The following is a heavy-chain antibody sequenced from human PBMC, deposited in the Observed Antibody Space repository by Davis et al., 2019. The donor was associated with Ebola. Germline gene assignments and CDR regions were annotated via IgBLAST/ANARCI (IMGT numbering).Heavy chain of an antibody. CDR2: IKQDGSEK. Sequence: GGSLRLSCAASGFTFSSYWMSWVRQAPGKGLEWVANIKQDGSEKDYVDSVKGRFTISRDNAKNSLYLQMNSLRAEDTAVYYCARAISVVPAANWFDPWGQGTLVTVSS. D-gene: IGHD2-2*01. V-gene: IGHV3-7*03. CDR1: GFTFSSYW. CDR3: ARAISVVPAANWFDP. J-gene: IGHJ5*02.